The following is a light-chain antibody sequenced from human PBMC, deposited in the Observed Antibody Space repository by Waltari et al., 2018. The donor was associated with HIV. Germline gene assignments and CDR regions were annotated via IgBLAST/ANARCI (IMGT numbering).Light chain of an antibody. CDR1: SRVVRGYNY. CDR3: SSYAGSNNLV. J-gene: IGLJ2*01. CDR2: EVS. V-gene: IGLV2-8*01. Sequence: HSALTQTPSASGSPGQSFTIPCTGTSRVVRGYNYVSWYRHHPGKAPKLMIYEVSKRPSGVPDRFSGSKSGNTASLTVSGLQAEDEADYYCSSYAGSNNLVFGGGTKLTVL.